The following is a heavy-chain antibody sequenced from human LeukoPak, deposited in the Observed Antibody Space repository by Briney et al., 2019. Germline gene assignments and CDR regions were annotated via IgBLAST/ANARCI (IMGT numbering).Heavy chain of an antibody. CDR3: ARGWGSAMIRGLAGDS. D-gene: IGHD3-10*01. Sequence: SETLSLTCAVYGGSFSGYYWSWIRQPPGKRLEWIGEINPVGLTNYNPFLKSRVTISADTSKSQFSLHVTSVTAADTAMYYCARGWGSAMIRGLAGDSWGQGTLVTVSS. J-gene: IGHJ5*02. V-gene: IGHV4-34*01. CDR1: GGSFSGYY. CDR2: INPVGLT.